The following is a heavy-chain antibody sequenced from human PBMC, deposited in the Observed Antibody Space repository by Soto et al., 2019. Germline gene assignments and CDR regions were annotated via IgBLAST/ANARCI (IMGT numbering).Heavy chain of an antibody. J-gene: IGHJ4*02. D-gene: IGHD3-10*01. CDR2: IYYSGST. V-gene: IGHV4-31*03. CDR3: ARGVTMVRGVIHTPYFDY. CDR1: GGSISSGGYY. Sequence: QVQLQESGPGLVKPSQTLSLTCTVSGGSISSGGYYWSWIRQHPGKGLEWIGYIYYSGSTYYNPSLKSRLTISVDTSKNQFSLKLSSVTAADTAVYYCARGVTMVRGVIHTPYFDYWGQGTLDTVSS.